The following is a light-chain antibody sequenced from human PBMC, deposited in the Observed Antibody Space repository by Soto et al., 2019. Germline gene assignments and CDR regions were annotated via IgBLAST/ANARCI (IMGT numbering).Light chain of an antibody. Sequence: EIVLTQSPGTLSLSPGERATLSCRASQSVSSSYLAWYQQKPGQAPRLLIFGASTRATGIPDRFSGSGSGTDFTLTINRLEPEDFAVYYCQQYGSSPTWTFG. J-gene: IGKJ1*01. V-gene: IGKV3-20*01. CDR2: GAS. CDR1: QSVSSSY. CDR3: QQYGSSPTWT.